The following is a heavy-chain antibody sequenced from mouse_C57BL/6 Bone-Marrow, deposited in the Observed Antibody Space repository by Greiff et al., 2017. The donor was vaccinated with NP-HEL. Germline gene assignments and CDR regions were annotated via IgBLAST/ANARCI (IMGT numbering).Heavy chain of an antibody. CDR2: IYPRRGNP. V-gene: IGHV1-81*01. Sequence: QVQLKESGAELARPGASVKLSCKASGYTFTSYGISWVKQRTGQGLEWIGEIYPRRGNPYYNEKFKGKATLTADKSSSTAYMELRSLTSEDSAVYFGARRLLRYGFDYWGQGTTLTVSS. J-gene: IGHJ2*01. D-gene: IGHD1-1*01. CDR1: GYTFTSYG. CDR3: ARRLLRYGFDY.